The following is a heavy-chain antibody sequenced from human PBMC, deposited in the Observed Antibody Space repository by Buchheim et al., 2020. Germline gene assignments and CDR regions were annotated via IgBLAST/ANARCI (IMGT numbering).Heavy chain of an antibody. CDR1: GGSISSGGYY. CDR3: ARDREEGSCSGGSCFYWYFDL. J-gene: IGHJ2*01. D-gene: IGHD2-15*01. V-gene: IGHV4-31*03. CDR2: IYYSWST. Sequence: QVQLQESGPGLVKPSQTLSLTCTVSGGSISSGGYYWSSIRQHPGKGLDWIGYIYYSWSTYYNPSLKSRVPLSVDPSKNHFSLKLSSVTAADTAVYYCARDREEGSCSGGSCFYWYFDLWGRGTL.